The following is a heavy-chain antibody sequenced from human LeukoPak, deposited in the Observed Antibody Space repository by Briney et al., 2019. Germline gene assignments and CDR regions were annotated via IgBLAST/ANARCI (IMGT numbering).Heavy chain of an antibody. V-gene: IGHV1-18*01. D-gene: IGHD5-12*01. CDR1: GYTFTSYG. J-gene: IGHJ6*02. CDR2: ISAYNGNT. CDR3: ARDGRGGYDVPANHHYYYGMDV. Sequence: ASVKLYCKASGYTFTSYGISWVRQAPGQGLEWMGWISAYNGNTNYAQKLQGRVTMTTDTSTSTAYMELRSLRSDDTAVYYCARDGRGGYDVPANHHYYYGMDVWGQGTTVTVSS.